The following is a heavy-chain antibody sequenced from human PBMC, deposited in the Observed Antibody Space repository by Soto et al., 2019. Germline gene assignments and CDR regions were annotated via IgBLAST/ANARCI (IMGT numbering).Heavy chain of an antibody. Sequence: GGSLRLSCAASGFTFSSYWMSWVRQAPGKGLEWVANIKQDGSEKYYVDSVKGRFTISRDNAKNSLYLQMNSLRAEDTAVYYCARGYCRSTSCYSYYFDYWGQGTQVTVSS. CDR1: GFTFSSYW. CDR2: IKQDGSEK. CDR3: ARGYCRSTSCYSYYFDY. J-gene: IGHJ4*02. V-gene: IGHV3-7*03. D-gene: IGHD2-2*01.